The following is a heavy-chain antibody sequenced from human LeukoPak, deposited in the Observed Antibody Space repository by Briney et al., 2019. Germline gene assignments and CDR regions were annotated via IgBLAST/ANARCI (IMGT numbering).Heavy chain of an antibody. CDR3: ARGPIHDSSGYYYYYYMDV. Sequence: ASVKVSCKASGYTFTSYDINWVRQATGQGLEWMGWMNPNSGNTGYAQKFQGRVTITRNTSINTAYMELSSLRSEDTAVYYCARGPIHDSSGYYYYYYMDVWGKGTTVTVSS. D-gene: IGHD3-22*01. CDR2: MNPNSGNT. J-gene: IGHJ6*03. CDR1: GYTFTSYD. V-gene: IGHV1-8*03.